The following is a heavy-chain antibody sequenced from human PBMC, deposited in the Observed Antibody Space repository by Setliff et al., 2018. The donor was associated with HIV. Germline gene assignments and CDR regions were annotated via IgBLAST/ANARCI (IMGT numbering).Heavy chain of an antibody. Sequence: LRLSCAASGFTFSSYEMSWVRQAPGKGLEWVSYISSGSSYIYYAESVKGRFTISRDNAKNSLYLQTNSLRAEDTAVYYCASVLRYYGSGSYPFGYWGQGTLVTVSS. CDR3: ASVLRYYGSGSYPFGY. D-gene: IGHD3-10*01. J-gene: IGHJ4*02. V-gene: IGHV3-21*05. CDR1: GFTFSSYE. CDR2: ISSGSSYI.